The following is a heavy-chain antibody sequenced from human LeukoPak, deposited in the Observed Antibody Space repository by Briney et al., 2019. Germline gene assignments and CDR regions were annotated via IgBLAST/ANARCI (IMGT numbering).Heavy chain of an antibody. D-gene: IGHD2-21*02. CDR1: GFTFSSYA. CDR2: ISYDGSNK. J-gene: IGHJ4*02. CDR3: ARPYCGGDCIRYYFDY. Sequence: GRSLRLSCAAPGFTFSSYAMHWVRQAPGKGLEWVAVISYDGSNKYYADSVKGRFTISRDNSKNTLYLQMNSLRAEDTAVYYCARPYCGGDCIRYYFDYWGQGTLVTVSS. V-gene: IGHV3-30*04.